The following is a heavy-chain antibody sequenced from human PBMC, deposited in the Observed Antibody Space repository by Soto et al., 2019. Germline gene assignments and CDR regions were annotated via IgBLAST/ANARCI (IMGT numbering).Heavy chain of an antibody. CDR1: GGSFSGYY. CDR3: ARGRIAAAGTNWFDP. D-gene: IGHD6-13*01. V-gene: IGHV4-34*01. Sequence: SETLSLTCAVYGGSFSGYYWSWILQPPGKGLEWIGEINHSGSTNYNPSLKSRVTISVDTSKNQFSLKLSSVTAADTAVYYCARGRIAAAGTNWFDPWGQGTLVT. CDR2: INHSGST. J-gene: IGHJ5*02.